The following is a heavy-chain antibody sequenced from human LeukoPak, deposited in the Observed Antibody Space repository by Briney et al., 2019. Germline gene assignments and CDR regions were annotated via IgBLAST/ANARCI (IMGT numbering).Heavy chain of an antibody. V-gene: IGHV3-30*18. CDR3: AKDRTSPRYNWNDFFDY. D-gene: IGHD1-20*01. CDR2: ISYDGSNK. J-gene: IGHJ4*02. Sequence: GRSLRLSCAASGFTFSSYGMHWVRQAPGKGLEWVAVISYDGSNKYYADPVKGRFTISRDNSKNTLYLQMNSLRAEDTAVYYCAKDRTSPRYNWNDFFDYWGQGTLVTVSS. CDR1: GFTFSSYG.